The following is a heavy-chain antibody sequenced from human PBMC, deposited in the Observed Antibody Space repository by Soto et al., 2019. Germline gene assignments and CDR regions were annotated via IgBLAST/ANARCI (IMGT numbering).Heavy chain of an antibody. V-gene: IGHV3-30*18. Sequence: GGSLRLSCAASGFTFSSYGMHWVRQAPGKGLEWVAVISYDGSNKYYADSVKGRFTISRDNSKNTLYPQMNSLRAEDTAVYYCAKGPEWSDYYYYYGMDVWGQGTTVTVSS. J-gene: IGHJ6*02. CDR3: AKGPEWSDYYYYYGMDV. CDR2: ISYDGSNK. CDR1: GFTFSSYG. D-gene: IGHD3-3*01.